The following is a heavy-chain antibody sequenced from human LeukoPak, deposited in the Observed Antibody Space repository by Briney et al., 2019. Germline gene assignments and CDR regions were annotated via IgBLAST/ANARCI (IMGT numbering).Heavy chain of an antibody. Sequence: SEKVSCKASGGTFSYAISWVRQAPGQELEWMGGIIPIFGTAIYAQNFQDRVTITADESPSTAYMELSGLRSEDTAVYYCARENCNSTSCYARYYYGIDVWGQGTTVTVSS. V-gene: IGHV1-69*13. CDR3: ARENCNSTSCYARYYYGIDV. J-gene: IGHJ6*02. CDR1: GGTFSYA. CDR2: IIPIFGTA. D-gene: IGHD2-2*01.